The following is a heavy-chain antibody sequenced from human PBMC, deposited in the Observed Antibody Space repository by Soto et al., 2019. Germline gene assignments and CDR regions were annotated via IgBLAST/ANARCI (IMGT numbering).Heavy chain of an antibody. V-gene: IGHV3-23*01. CDR1: GFTFSSYA. Sequence: PGGSLRLSCAASGFTFSSYAMSWVRQAPGKGLEWVSTISGSAGNAYYADSVKGRFSISRDNSKNTLRLQMNSLRADDTAVYYCAKDGASGSYPPYYYFGMDVWGQGTTVTVPS. J-gene: IGHJ6*02. D-gene: IGHD1-26*01. CDR2: ISGSAGNA. CDR3: AKDGASGSYPPYYYFGMDV.